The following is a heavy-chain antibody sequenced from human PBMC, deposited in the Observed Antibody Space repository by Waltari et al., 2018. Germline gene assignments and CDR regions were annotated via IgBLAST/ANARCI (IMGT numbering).Heavy chain of an antibody. CDR3: AREEIIVGATTYFDY. CDR1: GGTFSSSA. Sequence: QVQLVQSGAEVKKPGSSVKVSCKASGGTFSSSAISWVRQAPGQGLEWMGGIIPIFGTANYAQKFQGRVTITADKSTSTAYMELSSLRSEDTAVYYCAREEIIVGATTYFDYWGQGTLVTVSS. D-gene: IGHD1-26*01. V-gene: IGHV1-69*14. CDR2: IIPIFGTA. J-gene: IGHJ4*02.